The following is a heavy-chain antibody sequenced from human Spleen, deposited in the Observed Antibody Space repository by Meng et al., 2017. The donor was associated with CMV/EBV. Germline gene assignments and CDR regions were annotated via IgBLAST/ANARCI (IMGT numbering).Heavy chain of an antibody. CDR2: IKHGGST. V-gene: IGHV4-34*01. CDR3: ARVGGDYSNLPF. CDR1: GGSFSGYY. D-gene: IGHD4-11*01. J-gene: IGHJ4*02. Sequence: GSLRFSCAVYGGSFSGYYWTWIRQPPGRGLEWIGQIKHGGSTNYNPSLMSRVTMSVDTSSNQFSLKLSSVTAADTAVYYCARVGGDYSNLPFWGLGVMVTVSS.